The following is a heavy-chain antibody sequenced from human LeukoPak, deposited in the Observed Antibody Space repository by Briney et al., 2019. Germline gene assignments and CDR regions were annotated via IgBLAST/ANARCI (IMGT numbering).Heavy chain of an antibody. CDR2: IYYSGST. D-gene: IGHD4-17*01. J-gene: IGHJ4*02. Sequence: SETLSLTCTVSGGSISSYYWSWIRHPPGKGLEWIGYIYYSGSTNYNPSLKSRVTISVDTSKNQFSLKLSSVTAADTAVYYCARDSYGDYVYWGQGTLVTVSS. CDR3: ARDSYGDYVY. V-gene: IGHV4-59*08. CDR1: GGSISSYY.